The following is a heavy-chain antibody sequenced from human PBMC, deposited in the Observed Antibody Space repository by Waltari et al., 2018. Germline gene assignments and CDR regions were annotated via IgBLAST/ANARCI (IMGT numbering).Heavy chain of an antibody. J-gene: IGHJ6*03. CDR3: ARDLETAMVYYYYYMDV. Sequence: QVQLVQSGAEVKKPGASVKVSCKASGYTFTSYGISWVRQAPGQGLEWMGWISAYNGNTNYAQKLQGRVTMTTDTSTSTAYMELRSLRSDDTAVYYCARDLETAMVYYYYYMDVWGNGTTVTVSS. D-gene: IGHD5-18*01. CDR1: GYTFTSYG. CDR2: ISAYNGNT. V-gene: IGHV1-18*01.